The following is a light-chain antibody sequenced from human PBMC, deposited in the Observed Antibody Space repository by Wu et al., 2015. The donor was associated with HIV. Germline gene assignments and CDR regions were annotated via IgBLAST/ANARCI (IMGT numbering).Light chain of an antibody. CDR2: WL. J-gene: IGKJ2*03. Sequence: TWYQQKPGQRPRSSSMWLTRHWHPDRFSGSASGTDFTXTISRLEPEDFAVYYCQQYDRSPPLYSFGQGTKLEIK. CDR3: QQYDRSPPLYS. V-gene: IGKV3-20*01.